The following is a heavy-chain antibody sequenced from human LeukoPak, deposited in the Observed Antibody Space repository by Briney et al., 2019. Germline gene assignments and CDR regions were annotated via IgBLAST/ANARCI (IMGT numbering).Heavy chain of an antibody. D-gene: IGHD4-17*01. CDR1: GGTFSGYA. CDR2: IIPIFGTA. Sequence: GASVKVSCKASGGTFSGYAISWVRQAPGQGLEWMGGIIPIFGTANYAQKFQGRVTTTADESTSTAYMELSSLRSEDTAVYYCARGAGERDYYYYMDVWGKGTTVTVSS. V-gene: IGHV1-69*13. CDR3: ARGAGERDYYYYMDV. J-gene: IGHJ6*03.